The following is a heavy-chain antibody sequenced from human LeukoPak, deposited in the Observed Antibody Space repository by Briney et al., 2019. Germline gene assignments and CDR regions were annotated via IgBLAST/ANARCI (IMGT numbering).Heavy chain of an antibody. D-gene: IGHD3-22*01. CDR1: GGSISSGGYY. V-gene: IGHV4-31*03. Sequence: KTSQTLSLTCTVSGGSISSGGYYWSWIRQHPGKGLEWIGYIYYSGSTYYNPSLKSRVTISVDTSKNQFSLKLSSVTAADTAVYYCARDGNYYDSSGHDAFDIWGQGTMVTVSS. CDR3: ARDGNYYDSSGHDAFDI. CDR2: IYYSGST. J-gene: IGHJ3*02.